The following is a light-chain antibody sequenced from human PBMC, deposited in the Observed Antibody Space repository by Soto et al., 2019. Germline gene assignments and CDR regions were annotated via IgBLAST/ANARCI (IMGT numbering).Light chain of an antibody. CDR1: QSVSSSY. J-gene: IGKJ1*01. CDR3: QQYGSSPWT. CDR2: GAS. Sequence: EIVLTQSPGTLSFSPGERATLSCRASQSVSSSYLAWYQQKPGQAPRLLIYGASSRATGIPDRFSGSGSGTDFTLTISRLEPEYCAVYYCQQYGSSPWTFGQGTKVDIK. V-gene: IGKV3-20*01.